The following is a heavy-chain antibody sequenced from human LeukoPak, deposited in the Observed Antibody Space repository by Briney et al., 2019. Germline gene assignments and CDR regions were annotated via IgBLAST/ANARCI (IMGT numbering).Heavy chain of an antibody. Sequence: SETLSLTCAVYGGSFSGYYWSWIRQPPGKGLEWIGEINHSGSTNYNPSLKSRVTISVDTSKNQFSLKVSSVTAADTAVYYCARHGLEPTSFYYYMDVWGKGTTVTVSS. D-gene: IGHD1-1*01. CDR2: INHSGST. V-gene: IGHV4-34*01. CDR3: ARHGLEPTSFYYYMDV. J-gene: IGHJ6*03. CDR1: GGSFSGYY.